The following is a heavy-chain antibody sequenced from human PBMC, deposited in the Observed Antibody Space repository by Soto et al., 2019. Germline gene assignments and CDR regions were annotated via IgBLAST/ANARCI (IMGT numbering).Heavy chain of an antibody. CDR2: IYYSGST. Sequence: SETLSLTCTVSGGSISSYYWSWIRQPPGKGLEWIGYIYYSGSTNYNPSLKSRVTISVDTSKNQFTLKLSSVTAADTAVYYCARLFGGNVEYWGQGTLVTVSS. J-gene: IGHJ4*02. CDR1: GGSISSYY. D-gene: IGHD2-15*01. CDR3: ARLFGGNVEY. V-gene: IGHV4-59*08.